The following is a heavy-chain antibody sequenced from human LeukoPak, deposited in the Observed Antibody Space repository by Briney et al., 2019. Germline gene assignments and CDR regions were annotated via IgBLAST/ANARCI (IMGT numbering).Heavy chain of an antibody. J-gene: IGHJ3*02. V-gene: IGHV1-69*04. Sequence: ASVKVSCKASGGTFSSYAISWVRQAPGQGLEWMGRIIPILGIANYAQKFQGRVTITADKSTSTAYMELSSLRYEDTAVYYCAKDREMATGGFDIWGQGTMVTVYS. CDR3: AKDREMATGGFDI. CDR2: IIPILGIA. D-gene: IGHD5-24*01. CDR1: GGTFSSYA.